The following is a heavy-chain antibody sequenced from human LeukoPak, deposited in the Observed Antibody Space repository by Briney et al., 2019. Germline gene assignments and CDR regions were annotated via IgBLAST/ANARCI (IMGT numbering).Heavy chain of an antibody. V-gene: IGHV3-11*05. D-gene: IGHD3-22*01. CDR1: GFTFSDYY. J-gene: IGHJ5*02. CDR3: ARGIRENYYDSSGYYTSDWFDP. CDR2: ISSSSSYT. Sequence: PGGSLRLSCAASGFTFSDYYMSWIRQAPGKGLEWVSYISSSSSYTNYADSVKDRFTISRDNAKNSLYLQMNSLRAEDTAVYYCARGIRENYYDSSGYYTSDWFDPWGQGTLVTVSS.